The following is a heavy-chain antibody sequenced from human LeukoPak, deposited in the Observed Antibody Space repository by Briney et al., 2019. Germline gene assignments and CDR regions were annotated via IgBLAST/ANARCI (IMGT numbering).Heavy chain of an antibody. Sequence: SETLSLTCTVSGGSISSHYWSWIRQSPGRGLEWIGFTFYTGSTNSNPSLKSRVTMSADPSKNQVSLRLISVTAADTAIYYCARHRGSLGFRNWFDPWGQGTLVSVSS. J-gene: IGHJ5*02. CDR3: ARHRGSLGFRNWFDP. CDR1: GGSISSHY. V-gene: IGHV4-59*08. CDR2: TFYTGST. D-gene: IGHD3-16*01.